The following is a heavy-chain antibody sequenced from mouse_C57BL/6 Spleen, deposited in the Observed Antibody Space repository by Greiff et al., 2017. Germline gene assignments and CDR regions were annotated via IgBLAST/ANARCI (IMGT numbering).Heavy chain of an antibody. J-gene: IGHJ4*01. CDR2: IHPNSGST. D-gene: IGHD1-1*01. CDR1: GYTFTSYW. Sequence: QVQLKQPGAELVKPGASVKLSCKASGYTFTSYWMHWVKQRPGQGLEWIGMIHPNSGSTNYNEKFKSKATLTVDKSSSTAYMQLSSLTSEDSAVYYCARSHGSSHSYYAMDYWGQGTSVTVSS. V-gene: IGHV1-64*01. CDR3: ARSHGSSHSYYAMDY.